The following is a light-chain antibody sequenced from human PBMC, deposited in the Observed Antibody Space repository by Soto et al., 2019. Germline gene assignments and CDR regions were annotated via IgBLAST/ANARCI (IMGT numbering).Light chain of an antibody. CDR2: EVS. Sequence: QSVLAQPASVSGSPGQSITFSCTVGSYNFVSWYQQHPGKAPKVLIYEVSKRPSGVSDRFSGSKSGNTASLTISGLQAEDEADYYCCSDAGRSTYVFGTGTKVTVL. J-gene: IGLJ1*01. CDR3: CSDAGRSTYV. CDR1: GSYNF. V-gene: IGLV2-23*02.